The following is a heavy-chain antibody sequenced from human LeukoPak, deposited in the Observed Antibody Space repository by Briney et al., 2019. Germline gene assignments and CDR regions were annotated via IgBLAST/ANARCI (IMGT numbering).Heavy chain of an antibody. V-gene: IGHV3-48*03. CDR1: GFSFSSYE. CDR2: ISSSCSSI. D-gene: IGHD3-10*01. J-gene: IGHJ5*02. CDR3: ARGYYYGSGTLGPFDP. Sequence: QSAGSLRLSCAASGFSFSSYEMNWVRLAPAKGLEWVSYISSSCSSIYNAYSVKGRFTISRDNDKNSLYLQMNSLRAEDTAVYYCARGYYYGSGTLGPFDPWGQGTLVTVSS.